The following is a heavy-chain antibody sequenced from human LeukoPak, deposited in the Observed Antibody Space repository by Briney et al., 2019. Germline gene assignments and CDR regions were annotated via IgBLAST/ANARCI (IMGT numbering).Heavy chain of an antibody. D-gene: IGHD2-2*01. CDR2: ISSSNSYT. CDR1: GFTFSDYY. Sequence: GGSLRLSCAASGFTFSDYYMSWIRQAPGKGLEWVSYISSSNSYTNYADSVKGRFYADSVKGRFTISRDNAKNTVYLQMNSLRAEDTAVYYCARDYCRTTSCLESWGQGTLVTVSS. V-gene: IGHV3-11*06. J-gene: IGHJ4*02. CDR3: ARDYCRTTSCLES.